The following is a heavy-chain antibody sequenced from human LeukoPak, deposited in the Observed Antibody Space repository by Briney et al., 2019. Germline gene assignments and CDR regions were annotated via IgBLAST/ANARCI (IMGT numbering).Heavy chain of an antibody. CDR2: IKQDGSEK. D-gene: IGHD6-13*01. Sequence: PGGSLRLSCAASEFIFSGYWMNWVRQAPGKGLEWVANIKQDGSEKQYVDSVRGRFTISRDNAKNSLYLQMNSLRVEDTAVYYCARDGFVGAADYWGQGTLVTVPS. J-gene: IGHJ4*02. CDR3: ARDGFVGAADY. CDR1: EFIFSGYW. V-gene: IGHV3-7*01.